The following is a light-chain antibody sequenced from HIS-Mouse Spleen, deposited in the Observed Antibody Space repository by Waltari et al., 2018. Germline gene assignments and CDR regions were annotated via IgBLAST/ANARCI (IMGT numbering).Light chain of an antibody. CDR1: QGISSY. V-gene: IGKV1-8*01. CDR2: AAS. Sequence: AIRMTQSPSSFSASTGDRVTITCRASQGISSYLAWYQQKPGKAPKLLICAASTLQSGVPSRFSGSGAGTDFTLTISCLQSEDFATYYCQQYYSYPLTCGPVTKVAIK. J-gene: IGKJ3*01. CDR3: QQYYSYPLT.